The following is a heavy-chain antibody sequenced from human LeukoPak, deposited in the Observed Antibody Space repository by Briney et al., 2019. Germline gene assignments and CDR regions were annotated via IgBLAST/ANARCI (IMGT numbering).Heavy chain of an antibody. Sequence: SETLSLTCTVSGGSISSYYWSWIRQPPGKGLEWIGYIYYSGSTNYNPSLKSRVTISVDTSKNQFSLKLSSVTAADTAVYYCARHLIAAALDYWGQGTLVTVSS. CDR3: ARHLIAAALDY. CDR1: GGSISSYY. J-gene: IGHJ4*02. CDR2: IYYSGST. D-gene: IGHD6-13*01. V-gene: IGHV4-59*08.